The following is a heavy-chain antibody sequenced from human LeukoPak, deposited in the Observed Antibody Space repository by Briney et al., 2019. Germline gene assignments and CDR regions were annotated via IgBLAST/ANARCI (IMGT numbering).Heavy chain of an antibody. Sequence: SETLSLTCSVSGGSISSYYWTWIRQPPGEGLEYIGYIFYSGSTNYNPSLKGRVTISVEKSRNQFSLKLNSVTAADTAVYYCARAGIRWAVAFDYWGQGTLVTVSS. CDR2: IFYSGST. CDR3: ARAGIRWAVAFDY. V-gene: IGHV4-59*08. D-gene: IGHD6-19*01. CDR1: GGSISSYY. J-gene: IGHJ4*02.